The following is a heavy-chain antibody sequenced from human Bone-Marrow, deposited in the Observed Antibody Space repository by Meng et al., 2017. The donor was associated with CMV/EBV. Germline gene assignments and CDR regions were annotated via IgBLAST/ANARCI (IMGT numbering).Heavy chain of an antibody. CDR1: GFTFNTYG. CDR2: INSSGDKT. J-gene: IGHJ3*02. Sequence: GESLKISCAASGFTFNTYGMSWVRQAPGKGLEWVSVINSSGDKTFNADSVKGRFTISRDNSKNTLYLQMNSLRVEDTAVYYCAKNGYFGVITPYDALDIWGQATMVTVSS. V-gene: IGHV3-23*01. D-gene: IGHD3-3*01. CDR3: AKNGYFGVITPYDALDI.